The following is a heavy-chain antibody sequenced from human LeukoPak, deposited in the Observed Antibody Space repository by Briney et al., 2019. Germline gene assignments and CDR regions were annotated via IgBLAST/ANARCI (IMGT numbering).Heavy chain of an antibody. Sequence: PGGSLRLSCAVSGFTFRNYAMSWVRQAPGTGPEWVSAISASDGSTYYSDSVKGRFTISRDNSKNTLYLQMNSLRAEDTAVYYCAKGRYTTSWYNFDYWGQGTLVTVSS. CDR2: ISASDGST. D-gene: IGHD6-13*01. CDR3: AKGRYTTSWYNFDY. J-gene: IGHJ4*02. CDR1: GFTFRNYA. V-gene: IGHV3-23*01.